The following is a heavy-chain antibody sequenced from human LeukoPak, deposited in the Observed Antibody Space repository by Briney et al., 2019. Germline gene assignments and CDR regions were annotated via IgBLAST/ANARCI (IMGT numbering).Heavy chain of an antibody. CDR3: TTDQIAAAANFDY. V-gene: IGHV3-15*01. Sequence: GESLRLSCAASGFTFSNAWMSWVRQAPGKGLEWVGRIKRKTDGGTTDYAAPVKGRFTISRDDSKNTLYLQMNSLKTEDTAVYYCTTDQIAAAANFDYWGQGTLVTVSS. D-gene: IGHD6-13*01. J-gene: IGHJ4*02. CDR2: IKRKTDGGTT. CDR1: GFTFSNAW.